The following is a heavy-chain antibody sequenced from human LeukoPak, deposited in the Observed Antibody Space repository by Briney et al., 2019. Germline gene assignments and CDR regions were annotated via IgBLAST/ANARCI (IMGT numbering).Heavy chain of an antibody. D-gene: IGHD6-13*01. Sequence: GGSLRLSCAASGFTFNTYSMNWVRQAPGRGLEWVSFISRVISTVYYADSVKGRFTISRDNAKNSMYLQMNSLRVEDTAVYYCARGSSWLDYWGQGILVTVSS. J-gene: IGHJ4*02. CDR1: GFTFNTYS. CDR2: ISRVISTV. V-gene: IGHV3-48*01. CDR3: ARGSSWLDY.